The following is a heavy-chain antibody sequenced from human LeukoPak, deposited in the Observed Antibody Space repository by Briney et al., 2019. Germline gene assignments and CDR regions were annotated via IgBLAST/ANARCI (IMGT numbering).Heavy chain of an antibody. V-gene: IGHV4-39*01. CDR3: ARQDFYDITALDI. CDR2: IHYSGST. Sequence: SETLSLTCTVSGGSISSGGHYWGWIRQPPGKGLEWIASIHYSGSTYYSPSLKSRVTISVDTSKNQFSLKLSSVTAADTAVYYCARQDFYDITALDIWGQGTMVTVSS. D-gene: IGHD3-9*01. CDR1: GGSISSGGHY. J-gene: IGHJ3*02.